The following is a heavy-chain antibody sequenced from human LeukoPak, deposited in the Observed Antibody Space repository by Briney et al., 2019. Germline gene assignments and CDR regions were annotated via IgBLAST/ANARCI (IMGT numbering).Heavy chain of an antibody. V-gene: IGHV1-8*01. CDR1: GYTFTSYD. CDR2: MNPNSGNT. J-gene: IGHJ6*02. CDR3: ARMQYSSSWDTSWDV. D-gene: IGHD6-13*01. Sequence: ASVKVSCKASGYTFTSYDINWVRQATGQGLEWMGWMNPNSGNTGYAQKFQGRVTMTRNTSISTAYMELSSLRSEDTAVYYCARMQYSSSWDTSWDVWGQGTTVTVSS.